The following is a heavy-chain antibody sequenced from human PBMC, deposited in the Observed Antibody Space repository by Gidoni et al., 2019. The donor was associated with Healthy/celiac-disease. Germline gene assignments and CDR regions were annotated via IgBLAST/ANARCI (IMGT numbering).Heavy chain of an antibody. Sequence: EVQLVASGGGLVLPGGSLKLSCAASELTLRGSAMHWVRQASGKGLEWVGRIRSKANSYATAYAASVKGRFTISRDDSKNTAYLQMNSLKTEDTAVYYCTRQMVKDGGRLYYVMDVWGQGTTVTVSS. CDR2: IRSKANSYAT. D-gene: IGHD2-8*01. CDR1: ELTLRGSA. V-gene: IGHV3-73*02. CDR3: TRQMVKDGGRLYYVMDV. J-gene: IGHJ6*02.